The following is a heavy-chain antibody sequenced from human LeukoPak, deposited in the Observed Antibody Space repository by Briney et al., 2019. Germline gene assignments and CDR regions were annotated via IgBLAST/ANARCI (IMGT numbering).Heavy chain of an antibody. CDR3: ARFASGSGSYSFYFDY. CDR2: IYYSGST. J-gene: IGHJ4*02. D-gene: IGHD3-10*01. CDR1: GGSISSYY. V-gene: IGHV4-59*01. Sequence: SETLSLTCTVSGGSISSYYWSWIRQPPGKGLAWIGYIYYSGSTNYNPSLKSRVTISVDTSKNQFSLKLSPVTAADTAVYYCARFASGSGSYSFYFDYWGQGTLVTVSS.